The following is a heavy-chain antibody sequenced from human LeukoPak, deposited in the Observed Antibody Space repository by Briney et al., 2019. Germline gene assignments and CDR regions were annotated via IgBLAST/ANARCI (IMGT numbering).Heavy chain of an antibody. CDR2: INPNSGGT. CDR3: ASSAGSGYYSEYYFDY. V-gene: IGHV1-2*02. D-gene: IGHD3-22*01. CDR1: GYTFTGYY. Sequence: APVKVSCKASGYTFTGYYMHWVRQAPGQGLEWMGWINPNSGGTNYAQKFQGRVTMTRDTSISTAYMELSSLRSEDTAVYYCASSAGSGYYSEYYFDYWGQGTLVTVSS. J-gene: IGHJ4*02.